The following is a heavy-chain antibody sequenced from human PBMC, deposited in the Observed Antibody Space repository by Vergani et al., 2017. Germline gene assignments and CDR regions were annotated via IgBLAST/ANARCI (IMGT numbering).Heavy chain of an antibody. CDR2: IYYSGST. V-gene: IGHV4-31*03. CDR3: ARGRDYYGSGSYWSRKRAYWYFDL. CDR1: GGSISSGGYY. Sequence: QVQLQESGPGLVKPSQTLSLTCTVSGGSISSGGYYWSWIRQHPGKGLEWIGYIYYSGSTYYNPSLKSRVTISVDTSKNQFSLKLSSVTAADTAVYYCARGRDYYGSGSYWSRKRAYWYFDLWGRGTLVTVSS. J-gene: IGHJ2*01. D-gene: IGHD3-10*01.